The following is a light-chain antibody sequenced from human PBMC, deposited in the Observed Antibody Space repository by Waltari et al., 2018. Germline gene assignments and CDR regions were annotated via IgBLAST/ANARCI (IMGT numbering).Light chain of an antibody. V-gene: IGKV3D-15*01. CDR2: GSA. J-gene: IGKJ1*01. CDR3: QQYDDWPWT. Sequence: AWFQQKPGQPPRVGIYGSATEAAGIPGRFSGSGCGTDLSLTLGGLQPGDFATYYCQQYDDWPWTFGQGTRVE.